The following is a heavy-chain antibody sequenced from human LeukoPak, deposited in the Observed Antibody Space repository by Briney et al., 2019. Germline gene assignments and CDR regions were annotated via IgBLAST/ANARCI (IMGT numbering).Heavy chain of an antibody. CDR3: ARGTPSSSGWLYYGMDV. Sequence: GRSLRLSCAASGFTFSSYGMHWVRQAPGKGLEWVAVISYDGSNKYYADSVKGRFTISRDNSKNTLYLQMNSLRAEDTAVYYCARGTPSSSGWLYYGMDVWGQGTTATVSS. J-gene: IGHJ6*02. CDR2: ISYDGSNK. CDR1: GFTFSSYG. D-gene: IGHD6-19*01. V-gene: IGHV3-30*03.